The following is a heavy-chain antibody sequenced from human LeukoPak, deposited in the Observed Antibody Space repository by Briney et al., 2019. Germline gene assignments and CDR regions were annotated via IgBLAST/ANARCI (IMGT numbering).Heavy chain of an antibody. CDR2: INHSGST. CDR1: GGSISGSSYY. D-gene: IGHD2-21*01. V-gene: IGHV4-39*07. J-gene: IGHJ6*02. CDR3: AGGEYYYYGMDV. Sequence: SETLSLTCTVSGGSISGSSYYWGWIRQPPGKGLEWIGEINHSGSTNYNPSLKSRVTISVDTSKNQFSLKLSSVTAADTAVYYCAGGEYYYYGMDVWGQGTTVTVSS.